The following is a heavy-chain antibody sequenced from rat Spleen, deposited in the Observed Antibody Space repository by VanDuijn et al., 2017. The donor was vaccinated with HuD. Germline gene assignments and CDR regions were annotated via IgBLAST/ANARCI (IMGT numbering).Heavy chain of an antibody. V-gene: IGHV5-29*01. CDR1: GFTFSDYY. Sequence: EVQLVESDGGLVQPGRSLKLSCAASGFTFSDYYMAWVRQAPTKGLEWVATISYDGSSTYYRDSVKGRFTISRDNAKSTLYLQMDSLRSADTATYYCTRGNSGYEYWGQGVMVTVSS. D-gene: IGHD4-3*01. CDR3: TRGNSGYEY. CDR2: ISYDGSST. J-gene: IGHJ2*01.